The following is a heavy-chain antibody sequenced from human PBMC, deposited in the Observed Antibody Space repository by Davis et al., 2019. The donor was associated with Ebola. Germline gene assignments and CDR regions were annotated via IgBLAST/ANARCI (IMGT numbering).Heavy chain of an antibody. D-gene: IGHD1-26*01. CDR1: GGSFSGYY. V-gene: IGHV4-34*01. Sequence: MPSETLSLTCAVYGGSFSGYYWSWIRQPPGKGLEWIGEINHSGSTNYNPSLKSRVTISVDTSKNQFSLKLSSVTAADTAVYYCARKTVGARDGAGTTDNAFDIWGQGAMVTVSS. CDR2: INHSGST. J-gene: IGHJ3*02. CDR3: ARKTVGARDGAGTTDNAFDI.